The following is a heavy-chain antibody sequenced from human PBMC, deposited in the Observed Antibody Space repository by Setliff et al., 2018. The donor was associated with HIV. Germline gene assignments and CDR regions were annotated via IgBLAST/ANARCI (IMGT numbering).Heavy chain of an antibody. CDR2: ISYDGSYN. Sequence: PGGSLRLSCVVSGFTFGSYAMHWVRQAPGKGLEWVAVISYDGSYNYYADSVKGRFTISRDNSKNTLYVQMNSLRADDTSIYYCVRDLTTIVTRKVFDIWGQGTMVTVSS. D-gene: IGHD4-4*01. J-gene: IGHJ3*02. CDR1: GFTFGSYA. V-gene: IGHV3-30*04. CDR3: VRDLTTIVTRKVFDI.